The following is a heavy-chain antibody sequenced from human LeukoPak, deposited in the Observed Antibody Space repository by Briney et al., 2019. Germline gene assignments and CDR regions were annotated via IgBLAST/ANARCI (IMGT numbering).Heavy chain of an antibody. CDR3: AKDGSYYYDSSGYYFFDY. D-gene: IGHD3-22*01. J-gene: IGHJ4*02. CDR2: ISGSGGST. CDR1: RFTFSSYW. V-gene: IGHV3-23*01. Sequence: GGSLRLSGAASRFTFSSYWMSWVRQAPGKGLEWVSAISGSGGSTYYADSVKGRFTISRDNSKNTLYLQMNSLRAEDTAVYYCAKDGSYYYDSSGYYFFDYWGQGTLVTVSS.